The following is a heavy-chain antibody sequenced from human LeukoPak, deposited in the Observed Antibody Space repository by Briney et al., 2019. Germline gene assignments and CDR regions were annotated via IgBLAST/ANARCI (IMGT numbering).Heavy chain of an antibody. CDR1: GDSISSYY. CDR3: ARGGIVGSRTNWFDP. D-gene: IGHD1-26*01. CDR2: IYYSGST. V-gene: IGHV4-59*01. Sequence: SETLSLTCTVSGDSISSYYWSWIRQPPGKGLKWIGYIYYSGSTNYNPSLKSRVTISLDTSKSQFSLKLTSVTPADTAVYYCARGGIVGSRTNWFDPWGQGILVTVSS. J-gene: IGHJ5*02.